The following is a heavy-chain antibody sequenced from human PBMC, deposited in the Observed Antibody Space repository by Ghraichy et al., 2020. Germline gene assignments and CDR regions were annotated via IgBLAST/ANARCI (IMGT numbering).Heavy chain of an antibody. CDR1: GYTLTELS. Sequence: ASVKVSCKVSGYTLTELSMHWVRQAPGKGLEWMGGFDPEDGETIYAQKFQGRVTMTEDTSTDTAYMELSSLRSEDTAVYYCATSGYYYDSSGYPLCYWGQGTLVTVSS. V-gene: IGHV1-24*01. CDR3: ATSGYYYDSSGYPLCY. J-gene: IGHJ4*02. D-gene: IGHD3-22*01. CDR2: FDPEDGET.